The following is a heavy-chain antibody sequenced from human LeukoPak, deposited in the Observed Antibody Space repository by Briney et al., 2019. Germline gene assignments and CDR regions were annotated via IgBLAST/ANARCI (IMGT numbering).Heavy chain of an antibody. Sequence: SETLSLTCAVYGGSFSGYYWSWIRQPPGKGLEWIGEIYHSGSTNYNPSLKSRVTISVDKSKNQFSLKLSSVTAADTAVYYCARLGGYYDSSGYYSRRPIDYWGQGTLVTVSS. CDR3: ARLGGYYDSSGYYSRRPIDY. V-gene: IGHV4-34*01. D-gene: IGHD3-22*01. CDR1: GGSFSGYY. J-gene: IGHJ4*02. CDR2: IYHSGST.